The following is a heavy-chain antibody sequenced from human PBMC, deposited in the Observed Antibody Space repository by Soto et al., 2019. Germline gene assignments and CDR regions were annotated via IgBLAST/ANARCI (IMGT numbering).Heavy chain of an antibody. Sequence: QVQLVQSGAEVKKPGASGKVSFKASGYTFTNYPMHWVRQAPGHRLEWMGWINAGNGNTKFSHKFQGRVTITRDTSASTAYMELSSLRSEDTAVYYCASTITARRGRVYWGQGTLVTVSS. CDR2: INAGNGNT. J-gene: IGHJ4*02. CDR1: GYTFTNYP. CDR3: ASTITARRGRVY. V-gene: IGHV1-3*01. D-gene: IGHD6-6*01.